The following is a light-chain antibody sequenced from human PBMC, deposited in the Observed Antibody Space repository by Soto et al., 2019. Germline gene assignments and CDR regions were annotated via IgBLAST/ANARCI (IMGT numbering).Light chain of an antibody. CDR1: QSVNSAY. CDR2: AAS. CDR3: QQYNNWWT. J-gene: IGKJ1*01. Sequence: EIVLTQSPGTLSLSPGERATLSCRASQSVNSAYLAWYQQRPGQAPRLLIYAASRRATAIPDRFSGSGSGTDFTLTISRLEPEDFAVYYCQQYNNWWTFGQGTKVDI. V-gene: IGKV3-20*01.